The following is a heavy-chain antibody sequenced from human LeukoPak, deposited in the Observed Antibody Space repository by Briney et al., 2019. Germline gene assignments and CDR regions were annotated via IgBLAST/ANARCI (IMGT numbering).Heavy chain of an antibody. Sequence: PSGTLSLTCAVSGGSISSINWWSWVRQPPGKGLEWLGEIYHSGSTNYNPSLKSRLTISVDNSKNQFSLKLSSMTAADTAVYYCARGGTTVTTRWFDPWGQGTLVTVSS. CDR1: GGSISSINW. D-gene: IGHD4-17*01. J-gene: IGHJ5*02. CDR3: ARGGTTVTTRWFDP. V-gene: IGHV4-4*02. CDR2: IYHSGST.